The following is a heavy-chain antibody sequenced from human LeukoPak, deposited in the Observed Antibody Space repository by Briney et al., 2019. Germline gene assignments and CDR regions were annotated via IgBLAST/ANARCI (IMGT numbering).Heavy chain of an antibody. J-gene: IGHJ4*02. CDR3: ARGGRYSGSPARWDFDY. CDR2: IYYSGST. D-gene: IGHD3-9*01. V-gene: IGHV4-59*01. CDR1: GFTFSSYS. Sequence: GSLRLSCAASGFTFSSYSMNWIRQPPGKGLEWIGYIYYSGSTNYNPSLKSRVTISVDTSKNQFSLKLSSVTAADTAVYYCARGGRYSGSPARWDFDYWGQGTLVTVSS.